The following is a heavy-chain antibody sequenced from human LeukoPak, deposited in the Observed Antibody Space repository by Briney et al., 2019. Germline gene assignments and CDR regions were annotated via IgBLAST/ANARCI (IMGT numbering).Heavy chain of an antibody. CDR1: GFTFSSYA. J-gene: IGHJ5*02. CDR3: AKRDSNPHWGTWFDP. V-gene: IGHV3-23*01. CDR2: ISGSGGST. D-gene: IGHD3-16*01. Sequence: GGSLRLSCAASGFTFSSYAMSWVRQAPGKGLEWVSAISGSGGSTYYADSVKGRFTISRDNSKNTLYLQMNSLRAEDTAVYYCAKRDSNPHWGTWFDPWGQGTLVTVSS.